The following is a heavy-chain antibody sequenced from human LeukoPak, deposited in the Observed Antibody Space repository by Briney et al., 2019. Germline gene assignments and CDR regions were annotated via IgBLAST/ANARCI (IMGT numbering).Heavy chain of an antibody. CDR3: ATFLIAAAGSFDY. Sequence: ASVKVSCKVSGYTLTELSMHWVRQAPGKGLEWMGGFGPEDGETIYAQKFQGRVTMTEDTSTDTAYMELSSLRSEDTAVYYCATFLIAAAGSFDYWGQGTLVTVSS. CDR1: GYTLTELS. V-gene: IGHV1-24*01. J-gene: IGHJ4*02. D-gene: IGHD6-13*01. CDR2: FGPEDGET.